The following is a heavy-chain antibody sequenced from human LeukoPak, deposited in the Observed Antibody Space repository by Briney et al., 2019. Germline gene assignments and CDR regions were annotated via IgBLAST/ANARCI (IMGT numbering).Heavy chain of an antibody. CDR2: IYYSGST. CDR1: GGSISSYY. CDR3: AASEYSSSSPDY. J-gene: IGHJ4*02. Sequence: SETLSLTSTVSGGSISSYYWSWIRQPPGKGLEWIGYIYYSGSTNYNPSLKSRVTISVDTSKNQFSLKLSSVTAADTAVYYCAASEYSSSSPDYWGQGTLVTVSS. V-gene: IGHV4-59*01. D-gene: IGHD6-6*01.